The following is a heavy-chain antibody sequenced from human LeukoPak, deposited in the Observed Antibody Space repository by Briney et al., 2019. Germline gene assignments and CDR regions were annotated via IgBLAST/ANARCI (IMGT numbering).Heavy chain of an antibody. D-gene: IGHD3-16*01. CDR2: ISSSSSYI. V-gene: IGHV3-21*01. CDR3: AREVRLGVQGY. Sequence: GGSLRLSCAAPGFTFSSYSMNRVRQAPGEGLEWVSSISSSSSYIYYADSVKGRFTISRDNAKNSLYLQMNSLRAEDTAVYYCAREVRLGVQGYWGQGTLVTVSS. CDR1: GFTFSSYS. J-gene: IGHJ4*02.